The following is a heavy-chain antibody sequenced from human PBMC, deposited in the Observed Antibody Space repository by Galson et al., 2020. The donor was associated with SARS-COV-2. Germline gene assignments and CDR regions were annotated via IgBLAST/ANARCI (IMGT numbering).Heavy chain of an antibody. CDR3: ATDFAYCGGDCYSLDY. J-gene: IGHJ4*02. D-gene: IGHD2-21*01. V-gene: IGHV1-24*01. CDR1: GYTLTELS. CDR2: FDPEDGET. Sequence: ASVKVSCKVSGYTLTELSMHWVRQAPGKGLEWMGGFDPEDGETIYAQKFQGRVTMTEDTSTDTAYMELSSLRSEDTAVYYCATDFAYCGGDCYSLDYWGQGTLVTVSS.